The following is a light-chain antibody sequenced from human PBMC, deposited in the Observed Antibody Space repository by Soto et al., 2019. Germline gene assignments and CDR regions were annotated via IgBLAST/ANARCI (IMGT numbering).Light chain of an antibody. CDR1: QSVTSSY. J-gene: IGKJ1*01. Sequence: EIVLTQSPGTLSLSPGERATLSCRASQSVTSSYLAWYQQKPGQAPRLLIYGASTRATGIPDKFSGDGSGIDFSLTISRLEPEDFAVYYCQEYRSSRTFGQGTKVDIK. CDR2: GAS. CDR3: QEYRSSRT. V-gene: IGKV3-20*01.